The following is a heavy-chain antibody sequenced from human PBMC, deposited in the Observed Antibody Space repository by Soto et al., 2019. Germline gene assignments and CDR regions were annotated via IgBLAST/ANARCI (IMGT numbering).Heavy chain of an antibody. J-gene: IGHJ4*02. D-gene: IGHD1-26*01. V-gene: IGHV3-23*01. CDR3: ARGSDPYCGSNEFDY. CDR1: ALTDPGHV. Sequence: PXGSLILSCAISALTDPGHVMDWVRHAPGKGLDWVSRTIYSGGSTCYLDSVKGRFTISRDHSKNMVYLQMNDLRAEDTALYYCARGSDPYCGSNEFDYWGRGNLVTVSS. CDR2: TIYSGGST.